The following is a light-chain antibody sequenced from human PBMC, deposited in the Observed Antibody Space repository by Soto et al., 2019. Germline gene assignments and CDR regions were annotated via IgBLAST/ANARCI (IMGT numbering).Light chain of an antibody. J-gene: IGLJ1*01. CDR3: SSYTSSSTL. CDR2: EVS. V-gene: IGLV2-14*01. Sequence: QSVLTQPASVSGSPGQSITISCTGTSSDVGGYNYVSWYQQHPGKAPTRMIYEVSNRPSGVSNRFSGSKSGNTASLTISGLQAEDEADYYCSSYTSSSTLFGTGTKLTVL. CDR1: SSDVGGYNY.